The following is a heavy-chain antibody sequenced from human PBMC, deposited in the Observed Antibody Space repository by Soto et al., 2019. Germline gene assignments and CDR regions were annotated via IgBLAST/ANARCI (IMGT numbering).Heavy chain of an antibody. J-gene: IGHJ6*02. D-gene: IGHD2-8*02. CDR3: AATGGNYFGLDV. Sequence: ASVKVSCKASGYTFGKYGISWVRQAPGQGLEWMGWISGYNGNTKYAQKFQDRVTMTADTSTRTAFMEVRSLTSDDTGVYFCAATGGNYFGLDVWGQGTTVTVSS. CDR1: GYTFGKYG. CDR2: ISGYNGNT. V-gene: IGHV1-18*01.